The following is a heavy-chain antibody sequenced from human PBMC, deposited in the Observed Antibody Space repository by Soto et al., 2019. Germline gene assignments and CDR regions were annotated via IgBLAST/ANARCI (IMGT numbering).Heavy chain of an antibody. Sequence: GGSLRLSCAVYGFTFSDYWMHWVRQTPGKGLVWVSRINGDGTVTSYADSVKGRYTISRDNAKNTLYLQVNSLRAEDTAVYYCASASVAGSTDIWGQGTIVTGSS. D-gene: IGHD6-19*01. CDR2: INGDGTVT. CDR1: GFTFSDYW. J-gene: IGHJ3*02. V-gene: IGHV3-74*01. CDR3: ASASVAGSTDI.